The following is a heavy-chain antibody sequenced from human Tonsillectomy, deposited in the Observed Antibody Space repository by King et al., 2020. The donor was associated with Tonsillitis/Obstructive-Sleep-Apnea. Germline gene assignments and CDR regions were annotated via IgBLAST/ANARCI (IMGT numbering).Heavy chain of an antibody. D-gene: IGHD2-2*01. V-gene: IGHV2-26*01. CDR1: GFSLSNARMG. CDR3: ARIPDCSSTSCWVHFDY. J-gene: IGHJ4*02. CDR2: IFSNDEK. Sequence: TLKESGPVLVKPTETLTLTCSVSGFSLSNARMGVSWIRQPPGKALEWLAHIFSNDEKSYSTSLKCRLTISKDTSKSQVVLTMTNMDPVDTATYYCARIPDCSSTSCWVHFDYWGQGTLVTVSS.